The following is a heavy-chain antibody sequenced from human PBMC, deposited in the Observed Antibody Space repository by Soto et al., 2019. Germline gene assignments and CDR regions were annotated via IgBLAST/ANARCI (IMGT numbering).Heavy chain of an antibody. J-gene: IGHJ4*01. D-gene: IGHD2-15*01. CDR1: GFTFSEST. CDR2: VSTSGRST. V-gene: IGHV3-64D*06. CDR3: VKQAHGLDGVAFDY. Sequence: GGSLRLSCSASGFTFSESTIYWVRQVPGKGLEAISAVSTSGRSTYYADSVKDRFRISRDNSKNTIYLQMGSLRPEDTARYYCVKQAHGLDGVAFDYWGRGTQVTVSS.